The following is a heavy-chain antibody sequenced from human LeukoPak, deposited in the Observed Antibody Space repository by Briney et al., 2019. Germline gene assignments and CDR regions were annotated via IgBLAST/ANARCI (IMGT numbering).Heavy chain of an antibody. CDR2: IKQDGSEK. V-gene: IGHV3-7*01. D-gene: IGHD3-16*01. CDR1: GFTISNYW. J-gene: IGHJ4*02. Sequence: GGSLRLSCAASGFTISNYWMSWVRQAPGKGLEWVANIKQDGSEKYYVDSVKGRFTISRDNANTSLYPQLNSLRAEDTAVYYCARDRNDYVWGSYEDYWGQGTLVTVSS. CDR3: ARDRNDYVWGSYEDY.